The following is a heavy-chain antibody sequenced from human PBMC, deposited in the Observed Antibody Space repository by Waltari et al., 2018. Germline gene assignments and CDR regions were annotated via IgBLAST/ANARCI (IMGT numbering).Heavy chain of an antibody. CDR3: AKGGYYDPFDY. J-gene: IGHJ4*02. V-gene: IGHV3-23*01. Sequence: EVQLLESGGALVQPGGSLRLSCAASGFTFSSNAMSWVRQAPGNGLEGVSGISGSGGSTYYAESVKGRFTISRDNPKNPLYLQMNSLRAEDTAVYYCAKGGYYDPFDYWGQGTLVTVSS. CDR1: GFTFSSNA. CDR2: ISGSGGST. D-gene: IGHD3-22*01.